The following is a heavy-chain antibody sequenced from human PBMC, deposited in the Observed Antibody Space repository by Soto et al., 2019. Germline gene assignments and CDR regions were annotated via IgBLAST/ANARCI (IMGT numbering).Heavy chain of an antibody. D-gene: IGHD3-22*01. J-gene: IGHJ4*02. CDR3: TKVMDYYDSSGLNY. V-gene: IGHV3-23*01. CDR1: GFTFSNYA. Sequence: GGSLRLSCAASGFTFSNYAMNWVRQAPGRGLEWLSGISGSDGTTYYADSVKGRFTISRDNSENTLYLQMNSLRAEDTALYYCTKVMDYYDSSGLNYWGQGTLVTVSS. CDR2: ISGSDGTT.